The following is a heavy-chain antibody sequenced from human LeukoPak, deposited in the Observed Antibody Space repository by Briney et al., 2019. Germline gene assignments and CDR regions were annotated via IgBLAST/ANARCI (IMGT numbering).Heavy chain of an antibody. CDR3: ARRQDGHDD. Sequence: SETLALTCTVSGGSISSGFYYWSWIRQPAGKGLEWIGRIYTSGSTNYNPSLKSRVTISVDTSKNQFSLKLSSVTAADTAVYYCARRQDGHDDWGPGNLVTVSS. CDR2: IYTSGST. CDR1: GGSISSGFYY. J-gene: IGHJ4*02. V-gene: IGHV4-61*02.